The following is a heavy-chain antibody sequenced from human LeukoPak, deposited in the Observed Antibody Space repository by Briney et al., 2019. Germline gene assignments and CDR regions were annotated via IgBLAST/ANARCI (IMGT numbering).Heavy chain of an antibody. V-gene: IGHV4-59*08. CDR2: IYYSGST. Sequence: SETLSLTCTVSGGSISSYYWSWIRQPPGKGLEWIGYIYYSGSTNYNPSLESRVTISVDTSKNQFSLKLSSVTAADTALYYCARWSGYYNNWFDPWGQGTLVTVSS. CDR3: ARWSGYYNNWFDP. CDR1: GGSISSYY. D-gene: IGHD3-3*01. J-gene: IGHJ5*02.